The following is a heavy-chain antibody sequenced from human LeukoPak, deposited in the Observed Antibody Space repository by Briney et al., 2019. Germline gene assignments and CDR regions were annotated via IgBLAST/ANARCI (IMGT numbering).Heavy chain of an antibody. D-gene: IGHD5-18*01. CDR3: ARAGDTAMVGGGFDY. J-gene: IGHJ4*02. CDR1: GFTFSTYD. V-gene: IGHV3-13*01. Sequence: GGSPRLSCAGSGFTFSTYDMHWVRQGTGKGLEWVSGIGIAGDTYYPGSVKGRFTISRDNSKNTLYLQMNSLRAEDTAVYYCARAGDTAMVGGGFDYWGQGTLVTVSS. CDR2: IGIAGDT.